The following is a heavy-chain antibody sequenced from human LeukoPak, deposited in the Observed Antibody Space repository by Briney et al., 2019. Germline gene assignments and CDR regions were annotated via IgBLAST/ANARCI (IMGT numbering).Heavy chain of an antibody. CDR2: IRYDESYK. D-gene: IGHD6-13*01. CDR1: GFTFSTYG. V-gene: IGHV3-30*02. Sequence: GGSLRLSCAASGFTFSTYGMHWVRQAPGKGLEWVAFIRYDESYKYYADSVKGRFTISRDDSKNTLYLQMISLRTEDTAVYYCAKDPRRYSRTGGYFDYWGQGTLVTVSS. CDR3: AKDPRRYSRTGGYFDY. J-gene: IGHJ4*02.